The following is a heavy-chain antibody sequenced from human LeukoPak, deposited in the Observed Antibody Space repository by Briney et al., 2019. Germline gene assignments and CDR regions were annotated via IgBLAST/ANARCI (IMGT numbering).Heavy chain of an antibody. CDR1: GYSFTSYW. J-gene: IGHJ5*02. CDR3: ARSAPTAYYGSGRSIGFDP. D-gene: IGHD3-10*01. Sequence: GESLKISCKGSGYSFTSYWIGWVRQMPGKGLEWMGIIYPGDSDTRYSPSFQGQVTVSADKSISTAYLQWSSLKASDTAMYYCARSAPTAYYGSGRSIGFDPWGQGTLVTVSS. CDR2: IYPGDSDT. V-gene: IGHV5-51*01.